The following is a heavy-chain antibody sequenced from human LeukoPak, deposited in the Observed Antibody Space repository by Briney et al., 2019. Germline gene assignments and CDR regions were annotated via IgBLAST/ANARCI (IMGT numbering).Heavy chain of an antibody. CDR3: ATDTLRFRMDV. D-gene: IGHD3-3*01. V-gene: IGHV3-48*03. CDR2: ISSSGSTI. CDR1: GFTFSSYE. Sequence: PGGSLRLSCAASGFTFSSYEMNWVRQAPGKGLEWVSYISSSGSTIYYADSVKGRFTISRDNAKNSLYLQMNSLRAEDTAVYYCATDTLRFRMDVWGNGTTVIVSS. J-gene: IGHJ6*04.